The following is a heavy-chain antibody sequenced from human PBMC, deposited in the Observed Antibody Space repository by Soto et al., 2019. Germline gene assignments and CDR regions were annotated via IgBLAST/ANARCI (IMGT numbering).Heavy chain of an antibody. J-gene: IGHJ6*03. CDR2: IYPGDSDT. CDR3: ARQVVVVPAAMDEGYYYYYYMDV. V-gene: IGHV5-51*01. CDR1: GYSFTSYW. D-gene: IGHD2-2*01. Sequence: GESLKISCKGSGYSFTSYWIGWVRQMPGKGLEWMGIIYPGDSDTRYSPSFQGQVTISADKSISTAYLQWSSLKASDTAMYYCARQVVVVPAAMDEGYYYYYYMDVWGKGTTVTVSS.